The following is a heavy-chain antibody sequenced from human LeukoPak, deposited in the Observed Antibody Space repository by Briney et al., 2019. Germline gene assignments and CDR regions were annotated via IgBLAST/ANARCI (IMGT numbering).Heavy chain of an antibody. CDR2: IHTSGST. CDR1: GGSLRTYY. Sequence: SETLSLTCTVSGGSLRTYYWSWIRQPAGKALEWIGRIHTSGSTDYNPPLESRVSMSVDTSKNQFSLKLRSVTAAGTAVYYCAREGSMTARPFVSIDYWGQGTLVTVSS. J-gene: IGHJ4*02. V-gene: IGHV4-4*07. D-gene: IGHD6-6*01. CDR3: AREGSMTARPFVSIDY.